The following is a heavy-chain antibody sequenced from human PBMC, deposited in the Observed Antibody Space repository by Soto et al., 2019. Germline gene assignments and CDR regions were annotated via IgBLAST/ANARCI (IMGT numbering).Heavy chain of an antibody. J-gene: IGHJ5*02. CDR1: ADSFSSYG. CDR3: ERVFQDGWLEPGVVRGYLDP. D-gene: IGHD1-1*01. CDR2: IIPIFGTT. V-gene: IGHV1-69*01. Sequence: QVQLVQSGAEVKEPGSAVKVSCKAPADSFSSYGISWVRQAPGQGLEWMGGIIPIFGTTNYAEKYQGRVTISADESTNTQYVELSGLRSDDTALYYCERVFQDGWLEPGVVRGYLDPWGRGTLVTVSS.